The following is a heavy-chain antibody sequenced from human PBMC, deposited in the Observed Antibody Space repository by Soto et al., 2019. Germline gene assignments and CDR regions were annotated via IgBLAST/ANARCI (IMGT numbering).Heavy chain of an antibody. CDR1: GVTFSNYA. D-gene: IGHD6-19*01. V-gene: IGHV3-64*01. Sequence: EVQLVESGGGLVQPGGSLRLSCAASGVTFSNYAMDWVRQSPGQVLEYVSGISSNGVGTYYANSVKDRFTISRDNYKNTLYLQMGSLRAEDMAVYYCARREQSDYYYMDVWGKGTSFTVSS. CDR3: ARREQSDYYYMDV. CDR2: ISSNGVGT. J-gene: IGHJ6*03.